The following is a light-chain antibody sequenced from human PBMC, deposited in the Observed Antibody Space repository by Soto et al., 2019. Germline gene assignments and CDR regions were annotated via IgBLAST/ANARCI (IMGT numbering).Light chain of an antibody. CDR1: NIGSKS. CDR3: QVWGSRAEHPI. CDR2: YDS. Sequence: SYELPQPPSVSVAPGKTARMTRGGDNIGSKSVHWYQQKPGQAPVLVIYYDSDRPSGIPERFSGSNSGNTATLTIGRVEAGDEAAYSCQVWGSRAEHPIFGGGSKLAVL. J-gene: IGLJ2*01. V-gene: IGLV3-21*01.